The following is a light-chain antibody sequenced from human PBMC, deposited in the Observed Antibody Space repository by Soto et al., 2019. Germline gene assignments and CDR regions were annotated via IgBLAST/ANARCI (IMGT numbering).Light chain of an antibody. CDR3: QQYGSSPWT. V-gene: IGKV3-20*01. J-gene: IGKJ1*01. CDR1: QSGSSSL. CDR2: GAS. Sequence: EIVLTQSPGTLSLSPGERATLSCSARQSGSSSLLAWYQQKSGQSPRLHIYGASRRATGIPDRFSGSGSGTDFTLTISRLEPEDCAVYYCQQYGSSPWTFGQGTKVEI.